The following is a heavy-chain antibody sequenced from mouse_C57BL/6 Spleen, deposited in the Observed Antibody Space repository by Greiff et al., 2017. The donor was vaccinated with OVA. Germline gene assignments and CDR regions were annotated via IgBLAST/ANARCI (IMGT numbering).Heavy chain of an antibody. CDR3: ARQGTTAGYFDV. Sequence: EVMLVESGGDLVKPGGSLKLSCAASGFTFSSYGMSWVRQTPDKRLEWVATISSGGSYTYYPDSVKGRFTISRDNAKNTLYLQMSSLKSEDTAMYYCARQGTTAGYFDVWGTGTTVTVSS. D-gene: IGHD1-2*01. CDR2: ISSGGSYT. V-gene: IGHV5-6*01. CDR1: GFTFSSYG. J-gene: IGHJ1*03.